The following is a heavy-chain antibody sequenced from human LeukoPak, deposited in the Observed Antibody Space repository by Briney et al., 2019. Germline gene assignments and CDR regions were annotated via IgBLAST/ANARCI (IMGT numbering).Heavy chain of an antibody. Sequence: PGGSLRLSCAASGFTFSSYCMHWVRQAPGKGLEWVAFIRYDGSNKYYADSVKGRFTISRDNSKNTLYLQMNSLRAEDTAVYYCAKRYYGSGRHSFDYWGQGTLVTVSS. CDR2: IRYDGSNK. V-gene: IGHV3-30*02. D-gene: IGHD3-10*01. CDR1: GFTFSSYC. J-gene: IGHJ4*02. CDR3: AKRYYGSGRHSFDY.